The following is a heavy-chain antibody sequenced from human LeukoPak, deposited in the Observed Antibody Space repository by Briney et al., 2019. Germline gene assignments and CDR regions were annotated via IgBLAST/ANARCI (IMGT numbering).Heavy chain of an antibody. V-gene: IGHV1-69*01. CDR3: ARSDVGGNWFDP. D-gene: IGHD4-23*01. CDR2: IIPIFGTA. J-gene: IGHJ5*02. CDR1: GGTFSSYA. Sequence: SVKVSCKASGGTFSSYAISWVRQAPGQGLEWMGGIIPIFGTANYAQKFQGRVTITADESTSTAYMELSSLRSEDTAVYYCARSDVGGNWFDPWGQGTLVTVSS.